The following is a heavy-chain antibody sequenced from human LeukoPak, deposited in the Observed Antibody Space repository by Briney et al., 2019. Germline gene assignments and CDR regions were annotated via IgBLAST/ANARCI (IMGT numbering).Heavy chain of an antibody. CDR1: GGSFSGYY. CDR2: INHSGST. CDR3: ARERGWPSRFDP. D-gene: IGHD1-1*01. J-gene: IGHJ5*02. Sequence: SETLSLTCAVYGGSFSGYYWSWIRQPPGKGLEWIGEINHSGSTNYNPSLKSRVTISLDTSKNQFSLKLSSVTAADTAVYYCARERGWPSRFDPWGQGTLVTVSS. V-gene: IGHV4-34*01.